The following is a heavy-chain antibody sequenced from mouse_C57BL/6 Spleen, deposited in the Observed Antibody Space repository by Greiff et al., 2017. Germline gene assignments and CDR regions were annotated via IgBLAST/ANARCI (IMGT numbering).Heavy chain of an antibody. V-gene: IGHV5-17*01. CDR3: ARGGLDY. J-gene: IGHJ2*01. CDR1: GFTFSDYG. Sequence: DVMLVESGGGLVKPGGSLKLSCAASGFTFSDYGMHWVRPAPEMGLAWVAYISSGSSTLYYAVTVKGRFTISRDNAKNTLFLQMTSLRSEDTAMYYCARGGLDYWCQGTTRTVSA. CDR2: ISSGSSTL.